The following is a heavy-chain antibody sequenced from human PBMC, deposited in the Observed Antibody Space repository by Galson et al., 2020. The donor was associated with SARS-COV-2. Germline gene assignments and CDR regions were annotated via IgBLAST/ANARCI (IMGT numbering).Heavy chain of an antibody. Sequence: GGSLRLSCAASGFTFSSYDMHWVRQATGKGLEWVSAIGTAGDTYYPGSVKGRFTISRENAKNSLYLQMNSLRAGDTAVYYCARGVYCSGGSCYSRGHYYYYMDVWGKGTTVTVSS. J-gene: IGHJ6*03. CDR2: IGTAGDT. D-gene: IGHD2-15*01. V-gene: IGHV3-13*01. CDR1: GFTFSSYD. CDR3: ARGVYCSGGSCYSRGHYYYYMDV.